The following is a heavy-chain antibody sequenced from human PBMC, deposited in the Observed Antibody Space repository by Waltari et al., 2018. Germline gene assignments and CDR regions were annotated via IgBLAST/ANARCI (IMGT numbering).Heavy chain of an antibody. J-gene: IGHJ6*03. D-gene: IGHD4-4*01. CDR3: ARDMGATVTALYYYYYMDV. V-gene: IGHV4-59*01. Sequence: QVQLQESGPGLVKPSETLSLTCTVSGGPISSYYWSWIRQPPGKGLEWIGYIYYRGSNNYNHSLKSRVTISVDTSKNQFSLKLSSMRSEDTAVYYCARDMGATVTALYYYYYMDVWGKGTTVTVSS. CDR1: GGPISSYY. CDR2: IYYRGSN.